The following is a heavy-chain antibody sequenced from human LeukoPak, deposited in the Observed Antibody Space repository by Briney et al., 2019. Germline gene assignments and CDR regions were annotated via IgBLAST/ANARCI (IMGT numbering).Heavy chain of an antibody. CDR2: ISNEGSDI. CDR3: ARPKYSSAWFAIFDS. D-gene: IGHD6-19*01. J-gene: IGHJ4*02. V-gene: IGHV3-74*01. CDR1: GFTFSSYW. Sequence: GGSLRLSCVASGFTFSSYWMHWVRQAPGKGLVWVSRISNEGSDINYADSVKGRFTVSRDDAKNTMYLQMNSLRAEDTAVYYCARPKYSSAWFAIFDSWGQGALVTVSS.